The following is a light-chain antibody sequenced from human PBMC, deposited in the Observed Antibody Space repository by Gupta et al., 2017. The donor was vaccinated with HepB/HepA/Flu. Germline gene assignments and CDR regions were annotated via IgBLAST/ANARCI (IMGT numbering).Light chain of an antibody. Sequence: QSALTQPPSASGSPGQSVTISCPGTSSDVGGYTYVSGDQQHPATAPKLLFYEVSRRPSGAPDRFAASKSGTTAAPTVSVHQAEDEADYYATSYASSNNLIFGGGTKLTVL. CDR1: SSDVGGYTY. CDR3: TSYASSNNLI. V-gene: IGLV2-8*01. CDR2: EVS. J-gene: IGLJ2*01.